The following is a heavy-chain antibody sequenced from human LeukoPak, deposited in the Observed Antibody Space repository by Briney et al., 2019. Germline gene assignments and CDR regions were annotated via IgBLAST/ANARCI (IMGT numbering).Heavy chain of an antibody. V-gene: IGHV3-23*01. D-gene: IGHD2-2*02. CDR1: GFTFSSYA. CDR3: IPEYFQH. Sequence: GGSLRLSCAASGFTFSSYAMSWVRQAPGKGLEWVPAISGSGGSTYYADSVKGRFTISRDNSKNTLYLQTNSLKTEDTAVYYCIPEYFQHWGQGTLVTVSS. CDR2: ISGSGGST. J-gene: IGHJ1*01.